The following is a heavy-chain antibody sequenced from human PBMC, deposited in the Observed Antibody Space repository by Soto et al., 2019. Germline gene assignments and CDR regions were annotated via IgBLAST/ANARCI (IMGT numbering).Heavy chain of an antibody. CDR1: GFTFSNAW. CDR3: TTDNYDSSGTN. Sequence: PGGSLRLSCAASGFTFSNAWMSWVRQAPGKGLEWVGRIKSKTDGGTTDYAAPVKGRFTISGDDSKNTLYLQMNSLKTEDTAVYYCTTDNYDSSGTNWGQGTLVTVSS. D-gene: IGHD3-22*01. V-gene: IGHV3-15*01. J-gene: IGHJ4*02. CDR2: IKSKTDGGTT.